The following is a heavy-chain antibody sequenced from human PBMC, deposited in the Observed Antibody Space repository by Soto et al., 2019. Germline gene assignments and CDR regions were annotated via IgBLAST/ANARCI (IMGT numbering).Heavy chain of an antibody. CDR2: ISYDGSNK. CDR1: GFTFSSYG. Sequence: QVQLVESGGGVVQPGRSLRLSCAASGFTFSSYGMHWVRQAPGKGLEWVAVISYDGSNKYYADSVKGRFTISRDNPKNTLYLQMNSLRAEDTAVYYCARVLSGLSLDYWGQGTLVTVSS. D-gene: IGHD3-16*02. V-gene: IGHV3-30*03. CDR3: ARVLSGLSLDY. J-gene: IGHJ4*02.